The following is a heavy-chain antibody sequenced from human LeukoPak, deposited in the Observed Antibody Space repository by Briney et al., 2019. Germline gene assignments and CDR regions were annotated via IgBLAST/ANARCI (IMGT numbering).Heavy chain of an antibody. D-gene: IGHD3-3*01. V-gene: IGHV3-30*18. CDR2: ISYDGSNK. Sequence: GGSLRLSCAASGFTFSSYGMHWVRQAPGKGLEWVAVISYDGSNKYYADSVKGRFTISRDNSKNTLYLQMNSLRAEDTAVYYCAKDSRLTILEWLYIDYWGQGTLVTVSS. CDR1: GFTFSSYG. CDR3: AKDSRLTILEWLYIDY. J-gene: IGHJ4*02.